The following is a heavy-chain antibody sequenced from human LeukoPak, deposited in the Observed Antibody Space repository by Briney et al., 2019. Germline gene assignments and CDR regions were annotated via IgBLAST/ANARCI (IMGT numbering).Heavy chain of an antibody. CDR2: ISAYNGNT. CDR1: GYTFTSYG. J-gene: IGHJ4*02. CDR3: ARDSDPMTNGLIDY. Sequence: ASVKVSCKASGYTFTSYGISWVRQAPGQGLEWMGWISAYNGNTNYAQKLQGRVTMTTDTSTSTAYMELRSLRSDDTAVYDCARDSDPMTNGLIDYWGQGTLVTVSS. V-gene: IGHV1-18*01. D-gene: IGHD3-22*01.